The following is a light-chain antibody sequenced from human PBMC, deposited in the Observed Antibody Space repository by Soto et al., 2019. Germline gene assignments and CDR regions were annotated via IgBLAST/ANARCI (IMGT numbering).Light chain of an antibody. CDR2: GAS. J-gene: IGKJ2*01. Sequence: EIVMTQSPATLSVSPEERATLSCRASQSVSSNFAWYQQKPGQAPRLLIYGASTRATGIPARFSGSGSGTEFTLTISSLQSEDFAVYYCQQYNKWRGYTFGQGTKLEIK. V-gene: IGKV3-15*01. CDR1: QSVSSN. CDR3: QQYNKWRGYT.